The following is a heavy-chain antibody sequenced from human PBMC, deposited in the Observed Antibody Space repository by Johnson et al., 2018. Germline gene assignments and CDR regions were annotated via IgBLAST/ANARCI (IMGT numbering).Heavy chain of an antibody. Sequence: VQLLESGGGVVQPGRSLRLSCVASGFSFRTYAMYWVRQAPGKGLEWVAVISYDGRDEYYADSVKGRFPISRDNSKNTLYLQMNSLRGDDTAVYSCAKGGAILGPFDHLGQGSLVTVSS. CDR1: GFSFRTYA. CDR3: AKGGAILGPFDH. CDR2: ISYDGRDE. D-gene: IGHD1-26*01. J-gene: IGHJ4*02. V-gene: IGHV3-30*18.